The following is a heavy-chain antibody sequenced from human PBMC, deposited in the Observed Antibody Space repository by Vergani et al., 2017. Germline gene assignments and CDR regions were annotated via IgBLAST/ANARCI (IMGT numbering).Heavy chain of an antibody. CDR1: GGSISSYY. CDR3: ARSGDYPYYYYGMDV. Sequence: QVQLQQWGAGLLKPSETLSLTCAVYGGSISSYYWSWIRQPPGKGLEWIGYIYYSGSTNYNPSLKSRVTISVDTSKNQFSLKLSSVTAADTAVYYCARSGDYPYYYYGMDVWGQGTTVTVSS. V-gene: IGHV4-59*01. J-gene: IGHJ6*02. CDR2: IYYSGST. D-gene: IGHD4-17*01.